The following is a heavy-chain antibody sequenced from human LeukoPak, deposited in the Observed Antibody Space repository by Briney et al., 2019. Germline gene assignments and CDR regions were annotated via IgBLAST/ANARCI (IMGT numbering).Heavy chain of an antibody. D-gene: IGHD2-2*02. Sequence: SVKVSCKASGGTFSSYAISWVRQAPGQGLEWMGGIIPIFGTANYAQKFQGRVTITTDESTSTAYMELSSLRSEDTAVYYCARDCSSTSCYKGDAFDIWGQGTMVTVSS. V-gene: IGHV1-69*05. CDR3: ARDCSSTSCYKGDAFDI. J-gene: IGHJ3*02. CDR2: IIPIFGTA. CDR1: GGTFSSYA.